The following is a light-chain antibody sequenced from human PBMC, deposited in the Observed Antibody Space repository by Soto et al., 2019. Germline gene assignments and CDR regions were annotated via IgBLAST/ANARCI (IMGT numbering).Light chain of an antibody. CDR3: QVYGTSPWT. Sequence: VLTQSPGTLSLSPGESATLSCRASQSVSSTSLAWYRQKRGQAPRLLIYGASSRATGIPDRFSGSGSGTDFTLTISRLEPEDFGGYYCQVYGTSPWTCGQGTKVEIK. V-gene: IGKV3-20*01. CDR2: GAS. J-gene: IGKJ1*01. CDR1: QSVSSTS.